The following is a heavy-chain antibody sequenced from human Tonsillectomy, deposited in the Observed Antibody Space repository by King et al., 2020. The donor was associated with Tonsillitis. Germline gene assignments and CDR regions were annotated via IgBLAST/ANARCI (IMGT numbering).Heavy chain of an antibody. CDR2: VSYDGHNK. V-gene: IGHV3-30*18. CDR1: GFTFSIYG. CDR3: AKDLPHGGSNDPDFALDA. J-gene: IGHJ3*01. D-gene: IGHD3-16*01. Sequence: VQLVESGGGVVQPGRSLRLSCAASGFTFSIYGMHWVRQAPGRGLEWVAVVSYDGHNKYYEDSVKGRFTISRDNSKNTLYLQMNSLRPEDTAVYYCAKDLPHGGSNDPDFALDAWGQGTVVTVSS.